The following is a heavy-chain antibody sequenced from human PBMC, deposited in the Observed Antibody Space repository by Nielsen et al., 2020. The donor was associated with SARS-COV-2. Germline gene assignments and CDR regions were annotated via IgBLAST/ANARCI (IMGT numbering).Heavy chain of an antibody. J-gene: IGHJ3*02. CDR2: NYNSAKT. CDR1: GGSMNFFY. V-gene: IGHV4-59*01. D-gene: IGHD3-10*01. CDR3: SRVPLNATYYTVASDI. Sequence: SETLSLTCSISGGSMNFFYWSWIRQAPGKGLEWIAYNYNSAKTMYNSSLKSRVTMSVDTSKNQLSLKLTSVTAADTAVYYCSRVPLNATYYTVASDIWGRGTLVTVSS.